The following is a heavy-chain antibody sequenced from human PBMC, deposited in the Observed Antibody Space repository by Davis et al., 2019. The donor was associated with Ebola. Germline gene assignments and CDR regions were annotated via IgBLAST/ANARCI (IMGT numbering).Heavy chain of an antibody. CDR2: ISGSGGST. V-gene: IGHV3-23*01. CDR1: GFTFSSYA. CDR3: AKDPKLWFGGGGYYYGMDV. D-gene: IGHD3-10*01. Sequence: GESLKISCAASGFTFSSYAMSWVRQAPGKGLEWVSAISGSGGSTYYADSVKGRFTISRDNSKNTLYLQMNSLRAEDTAVYYCAKDPKLWFGGGGYYYGMDVWGQGTTVTVSS. J-gene: IGHJ6*02.